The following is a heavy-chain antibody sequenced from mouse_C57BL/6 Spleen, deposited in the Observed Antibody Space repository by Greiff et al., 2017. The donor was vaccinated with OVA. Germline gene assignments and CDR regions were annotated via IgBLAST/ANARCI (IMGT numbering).Heavy chain of an antibody. D-gene: IGHD2-5*01. J-gene: IGHJ1*03. Sequence: DVKLQESGGGLVKPGGSLKLSCAASGFTFSSYAMSWVRQTPEKRLEWVATISDGGSYTYYPDNVKGRFTISRDNAKNNLYLQMSHLKSEDTAMYYCARDQGDYYSNYGYFDVWGTGTTVTVSS. V-gene: IGHV5-4*01. CDR2: ISDGGSYT. CDR3: ARDQGDYYSNYGYFDV. CDR1: GFTFSSYA.